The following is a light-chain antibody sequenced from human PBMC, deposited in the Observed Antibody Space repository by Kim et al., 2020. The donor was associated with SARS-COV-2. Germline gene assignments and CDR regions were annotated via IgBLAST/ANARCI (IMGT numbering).Light chain of an antibody. V-gene: IGLV1-44*01. CDR2: SNN. Sequence: GHRVTISCSGSTSNIGGNTVNWYQQLPGTAPKFLSDSNNQRPSGVPDRFSDSNSGTSASLAISGLQSEDEADYYCAAWDDSLKGWVFGGGTKLTVL. J-gene: IGLJ3*02. CDR1: TSNIGGNT. CDR3: AAWDDSLKGWV.